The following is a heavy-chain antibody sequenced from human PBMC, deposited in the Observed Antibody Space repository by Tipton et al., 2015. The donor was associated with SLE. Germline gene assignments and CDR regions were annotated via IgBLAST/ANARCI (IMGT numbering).Heavy chain of an antibody. J-gene: IGHJ4*02. CDR3: GRGPSWSGDYYYFDY. V-gene: IGHV1-8*01. D-gene: IGHD3-3*01. CDR2: MNPNSGNT. CDR1: GYTFTSYD. Sequence: QSGAEVKKPGAAVKVSCKASGYTFTSYDINWVRQATGQGLEWMGWMNPNSGNTGYAQKFQGRVTITRNTSISTAYMGLSSLRSGDTAVYYGGRGPSWSGDYYYFDYWGQGTLVTGSS.